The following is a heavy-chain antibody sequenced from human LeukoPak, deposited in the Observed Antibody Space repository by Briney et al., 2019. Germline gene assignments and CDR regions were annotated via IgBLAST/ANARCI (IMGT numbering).Heavy chain of an antibody. CDR2: INWNGGST. CDR3: ARDSLYYDILTGYSYYYYYMDV. V-gene: IGHV3-20*04. CDR1: GFTFDDYG. D-gene: IGHD3-9*01. Sequence: SGGSLRPSRAASGFTFDDYGMSWVRQAPGKGLEWVSGINWNGGSTGYADSVKGRFTISRDNAKNSLYLQMNSLRAEDTALYYCARDSLYYDILTGYSYYYYYMDVWGKGTTVTVSS. J-gene: IGHJ6*03.